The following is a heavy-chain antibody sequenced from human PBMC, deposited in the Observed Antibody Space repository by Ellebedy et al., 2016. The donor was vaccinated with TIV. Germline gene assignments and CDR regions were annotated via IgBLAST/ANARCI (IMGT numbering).Heavy chain of an antibody. CDR3: ARVLSGSYDVRSFDY. V-gene: IGHV3-48*04. J-gene: IGHJ4*02. D-gene: IGHD1-26*01. CDR2: ISGSGGTT. CDR1: GFTFSSYS. Sequence: GGSLRLSXAASGFTFSSYSMNWVRQAAGKGLEWVSYISGSGGTTYYADSVKGRFTISRDNAKNSLYLQMNSLRAEDTAVYYCARVLSGSYDVRSFDYWGQGTLVIVSS.